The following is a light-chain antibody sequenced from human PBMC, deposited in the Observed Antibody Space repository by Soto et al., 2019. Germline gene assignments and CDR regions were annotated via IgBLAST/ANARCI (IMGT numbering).Light chain of an antibody. J-gene: IGKJ4*01. V-gene: IGKV3-15*01. CDR2: GAS. CDR1: QSVDSN. CDR3: QQYSSSPPT. Sequence: IVMTQSPATLSVSPGERVTLSCRVSQSVDSNFAWYQQRPGQAPRLLIYGASTRATDVPARFSASGSGTDFTLTISSLQSEDFAVYFCQQYSSSPPTFGGGTKVEIK.